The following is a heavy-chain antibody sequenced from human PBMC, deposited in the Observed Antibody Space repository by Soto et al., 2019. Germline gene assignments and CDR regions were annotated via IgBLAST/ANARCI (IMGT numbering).Heavy chain of an antibody. CDR2: ISYDGSNK. CDR1: GFTFSSYG. V-gene: IGHV3-30*03. D-gene: IGHD4-17*01. J-gene: IGHJ5*02. CDR3: ATTVTTSNWFDP. Sequence: GGSLRLSCAASGFTFSSYGMHWVRQAPGKGLEWVAVISYDGSNKYYADSVKGRFTISRDNSKNTLYLQMNSLRAEDTAVYYCATTVTTSNWFDPWGQGTLVTVSS.